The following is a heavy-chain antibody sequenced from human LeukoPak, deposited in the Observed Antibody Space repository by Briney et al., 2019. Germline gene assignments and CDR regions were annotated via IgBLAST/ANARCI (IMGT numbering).Heavy chain of an antibody. CDR3: SRGSGWLSVY. CDR1: GFSFGDCL. D-gene: IGHD6-19*01. V-gene: IGHV3-49*03. Sequence: PGGSLRLSCTASGFSFGDCLMSWFRQAPGKGLEWIGFISGGTTEYAASVKGRFTSSRDDYTSIAYLQINSLTTEVTAVYYCSRGSGWLSVYWGQGTLVTVSS. J-gene: IGHJ4*02. CDR2: ISGGTT.